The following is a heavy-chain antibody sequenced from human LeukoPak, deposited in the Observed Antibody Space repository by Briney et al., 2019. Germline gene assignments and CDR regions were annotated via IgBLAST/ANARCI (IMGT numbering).Heavy chain of an antibody. CDR3: ARGGRGNSWDFDY. V-gene: IGHV4-61*01. CDR1: GGSISSSSYY. J-gene: IGHJ4*02. CDR2: IYDSGST. Sequence: SETLSLTCTVSGGSISSSSYYWTWIRQPPGKGLEWIGDIYDSGSTKYNPSLKSRVTISVDTSKNQFSLKLTSVTAADTAIYYCARGGRGNSWDFDYWGQGTLVTVSS. D-gene: IGHD6-13*01.